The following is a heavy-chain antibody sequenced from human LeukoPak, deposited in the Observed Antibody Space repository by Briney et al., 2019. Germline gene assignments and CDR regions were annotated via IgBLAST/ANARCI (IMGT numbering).Heavy chain of an antibody. Sequence: SETLSLTCTVSGYSISSGYYWGWIRQPPGKGLEWIGSIYHSGTTYYNPSLKSRVTISVDTSKNQFSLKVSSVTAADTAVYYCATSIYDYVWGSYRGYYYYYMDVWGKGTTVTVSS. CDR2: IYHSGTT. CDR1: GYSISSGYY. V-gene: IGHV4-38-2*02. J-gene: IGHJ6*03. D-gene: IGHD3-16*02. CDR3: ATSIYDYVWGSYRGYYYYYMDV.